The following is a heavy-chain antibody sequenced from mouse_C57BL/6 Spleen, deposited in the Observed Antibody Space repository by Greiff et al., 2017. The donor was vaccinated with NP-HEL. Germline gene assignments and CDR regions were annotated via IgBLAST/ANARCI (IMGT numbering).Heavy chain of an antibody. V-gene: IGHV1-52*01. Sequence: VQLQQSGAELVRPGSSVKLSCKASGYTFTSYWMHWVKQRPIQGLEWIGNIDPSDSETHYNQKFKDKATLTVDQSYSTAYMQLSILTSEESAVYYCARGSMDYWGQGTSVTVSS. J-gene: IGHJ4*01. CDR1: GYTFTSYW. CDR2: IDPSDSET. CDR3: ARGSMDY.